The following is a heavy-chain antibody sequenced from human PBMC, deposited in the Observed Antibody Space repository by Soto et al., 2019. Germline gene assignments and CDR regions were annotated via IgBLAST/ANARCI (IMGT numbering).Heavy chain of an antibody. D-gene: IGHD1-1*01. V-gene: IGHV1-18*01. CDR3: ERPPTMGNPNDY. CDR2: ISAYNGNT. J-gene: IGHJ4*02. CDR1: GYTFTSYG. Sequence: ASVKVSCKASGYTFTSYGISWVRQAPGQGLEWMGWISAYNGNTNYAQKLQGRVTMTTDTSTSTAYMELRSLRSDATAVHYPERPPTMGNPNDYWGQGTLVTVSS.